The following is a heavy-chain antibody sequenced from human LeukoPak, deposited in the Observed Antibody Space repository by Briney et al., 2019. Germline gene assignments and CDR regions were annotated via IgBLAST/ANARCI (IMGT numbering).Heavy chain of an antibody. J-gene: IGHJ5*02. CDR3: ARDLDYYDSSGSGWFDP. CDR1: GYSFSRYG. V-gene: IGHV1-18*01. CDR2: ISTYNGNT. D-gene: IGHD3-22*01. Sequence: EASVKVSCKASGYSFSRYGISWVRQAPGQGLEWMGWISTYNGNTNYAQKFQGRVTTTTDTSTNTAYMELRSLRSDDTAVYYCARDLDYYDSSGSGWFDPWGQGTLVTVSS.